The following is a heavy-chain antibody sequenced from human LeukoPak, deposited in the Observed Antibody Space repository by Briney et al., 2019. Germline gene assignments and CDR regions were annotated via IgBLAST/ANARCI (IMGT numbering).Heavy chain of an antibody. D-gene: IGHD6-13*01. Sequence: SETLSLTCAVYGVSFSGYYWSWIRQPPGKGLEWLGEINHSGSTNYNPSLKSRVTISVDTSKNQFSLKLSSVTAADTAVYYCARGSRRGSSWYYQPTRLNYYYYMDVWGKGTTATVSS. CDR2: INHSGST. CDR1: GVSFSGYY. V-gene: IGHV4-34*01. CDR3: ARGSRRGSSWYYQPTRLNYYYYMDV. J-gene: IGHJ6*03.